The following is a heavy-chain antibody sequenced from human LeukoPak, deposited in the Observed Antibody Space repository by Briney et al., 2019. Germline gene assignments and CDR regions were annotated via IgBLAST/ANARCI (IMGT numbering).Heavy chain of an antibody. D-gene: IGHD6-19*01. V-gene: IGHV3-30-3*01. Sequence: GGSLRLSCAASGFTFSSYAMHWVRQAPGKGLEWVAVISYDGSNKYYADSVKGRFTISRDNSKNTLYLQMNSLGAEDTAVYYCASPSRRYSSGWTLFDYWGQGTLVTVSS. CDR1: GFTFSSYA. J-gene: IGHJ4*02. CDR2: ISYDGSNK. CDR3: ASPSRRYSSGWTLFDY.